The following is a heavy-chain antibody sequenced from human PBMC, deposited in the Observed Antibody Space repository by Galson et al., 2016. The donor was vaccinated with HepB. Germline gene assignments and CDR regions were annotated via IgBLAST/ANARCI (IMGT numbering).Heavy chain of an antibody. Sequence: SVKVSCKASGYTFDINGISWLRQTPEHGLEWLGWISAYNGNSNHAQNLQGRVTLTTDTSTSTAYMELRALTSDDTAVYFCARDGAVSPSNFDSWGQGTLDAVSS. D-gene: IGHD2-8*01. CDR2: ISAYNGNS. CDR3: ARDGAVSPSNFDS. V-gene: IGHV1-18*04. CDR1: GYTFDING. J-gene: IGHJ4*02.